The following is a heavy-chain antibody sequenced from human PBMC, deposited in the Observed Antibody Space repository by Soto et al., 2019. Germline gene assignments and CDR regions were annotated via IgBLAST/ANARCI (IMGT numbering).Heavy chain of an antibody. J-gene: IGHJ4*02. V-gene: IGHV1-46*01. Sequence: ASVKVSCKASGYTFTSYYTHWVRQAPGQGLEWMGIINPSGGSTSYAQKFQGRVTMTRDTSTSTVYMELSSLRSEDTAVYYCARDPSSYRSSSGFRYFDYWGQGTLVTVSS. CDR2: INPSGGST. CDR3: ARDPSSYRSSSGFRYFDY. D-gene: IGHD6-6*01. CDR1: GYTFTSYY.